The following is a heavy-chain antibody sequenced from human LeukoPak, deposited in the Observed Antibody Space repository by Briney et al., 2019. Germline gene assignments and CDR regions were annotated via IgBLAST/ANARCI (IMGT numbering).Heavy chain of an antibody. D-gene: IGHD4-17*01. CDR3: ARGPYGDYVFDY. CDR2: IYHSGST. Sequence: PSETLSLTCAVSGGSISSGGYSWSWIRQPPGKGLEWIGYIYHSGSTYYNPSFKSRVTISVDRSKNQFSLKLSSVTAADTAVYYCARGPYGDYVFDYWGQGTLVTVSS. V-gene: IGHV4-30-2*01. CDR1: GGSISSGGYS. J-gene: IGHJ4*02.